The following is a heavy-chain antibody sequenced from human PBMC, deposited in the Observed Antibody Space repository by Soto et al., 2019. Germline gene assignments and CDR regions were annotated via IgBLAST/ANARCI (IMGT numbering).Heavy chain of an antibody. CDR2: ISDDGDST. CDR1: GFTFSDNA. J-gene: IGHJ4*02. CDR3: AKGSIEYSASVDN. V-gene: IGHV3-23*01. D-gene: IGHD5-12*01. Sequence: EVQLLESGGGLVQPGGSLRLSCGASGFTFSDNAMTWVRQAPGKGLEWVSSISDDGDSTYYADSVKGRFTISRDNSKNTLFLQMSSLGAEDTAVYYCAKGSIEYSASVDNWGQGTLVLVSS.